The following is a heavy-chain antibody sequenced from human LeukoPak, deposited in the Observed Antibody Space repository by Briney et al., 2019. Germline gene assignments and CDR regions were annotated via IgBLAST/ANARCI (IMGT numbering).Heavy chain of an antibody. CDR3: ARVPSLPTVTYNWFHP. V-gene: IGHV3-7*01. CDR2: IKQDGGEK. D-gene: IGHD4-17*01. Sequence: PGGSLRLSCAASGFTFSSYWMSWVRQAPGKGLEWVANIKQDGGEKYYVDSVKGRFTISRDNANNSLYLQLNSLRAEDTAVYYCARVPSLPTVTYNWFHPWGQGTLVTVSS. CDR1: GFTFSSYW. J-gene: IGHJ5*02.